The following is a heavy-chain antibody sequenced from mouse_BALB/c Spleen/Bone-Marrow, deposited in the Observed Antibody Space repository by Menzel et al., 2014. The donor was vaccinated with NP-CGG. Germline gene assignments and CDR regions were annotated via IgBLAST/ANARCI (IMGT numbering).Heavy chain of an antibody. D-gene: IGHD2-14*01. CDR1: GYPFXSYV. Sequence: VQLQQSGPELVKPGASVKMSCKASGYPFXSYVMHWVKQKPGQGLEWIGYINPYNDGTKYNEKFKGKATLTSDKSSSTAYMELSSLTSEDSAVYYCAKGGNYRYDFDYWGQGRTLTVSS. V-gene: IGHV1-14*01. J-gene: IGHJ2*01. CDR3: AKGGNYRYDFDY. CDR2: INPYNDGT.